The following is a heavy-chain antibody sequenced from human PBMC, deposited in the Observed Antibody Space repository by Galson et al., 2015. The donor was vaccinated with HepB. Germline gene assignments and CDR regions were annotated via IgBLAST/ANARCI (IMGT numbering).Heavy chain of an antibody. CDR2: ISGSGGST. J-gene: IGHJ4*02. CDR1: GFTLDDYA. V-gene: IGHV3-23*01. Sequence: SLRLSCAASGFTLDDYAMHWVRQAPGKGLEWVSAISGSGGSTYYADSVKGRFTISRDNSKNTLYLQMNSLRAEDTAVYYCAKDQSTYYYDSSGYRAGFDYWGQGTLVTVSS. D-gene: IGHD3-22*01. CDR3: AKDQSTYYYDSSGYRAGFDY.